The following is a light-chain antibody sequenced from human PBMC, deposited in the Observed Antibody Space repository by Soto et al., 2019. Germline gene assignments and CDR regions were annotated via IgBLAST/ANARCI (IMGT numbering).Light chain of an antibody. CDR3: CTYAGSYTLV. Sequence: QSALTQPRSVSGSPGQSVTISCTGNNSDVGGYNYVSWYQQQSGKAPKLMIYDVSKRPSGVPDRFSGSKSGNTASLTISGLQAEDEADYYCCTYAGSYTLVFGGGTKFTVL. V-gene: IGLV2-11*01. CDR1: NSDVGGYNY. CDR2: DVS. J-gene: IGLJ2*01.